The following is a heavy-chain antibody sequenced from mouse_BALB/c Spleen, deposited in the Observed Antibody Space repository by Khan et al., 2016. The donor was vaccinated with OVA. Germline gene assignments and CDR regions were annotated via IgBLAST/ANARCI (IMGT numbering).Heavy chain of an antibody. CDR2: IWSAGST. CDR3: ARRDYVYGRGAWFAY. J-gene: IGHJ3*01. D-gene: IGHD2-2*01. CDR1: GFSLTTYS. Sequence: QVQLKESGPGLLQPSQSLSITCTVSGFSLTTYSVHWVRQSPGKGLEWLGVIWSAGSTDYNAAFISRVNINKVNSKSQVFFRMNNLQTNDTAIYYCARRDYVYGRGAWFAYWGQGTLVTVSA. V-gene: IGHV2-2*02.